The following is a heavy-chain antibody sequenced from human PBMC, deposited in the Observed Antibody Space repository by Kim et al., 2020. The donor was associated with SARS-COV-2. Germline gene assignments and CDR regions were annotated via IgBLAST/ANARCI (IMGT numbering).Heavy chain of an antibody. V-gene: IGHV1-46*01. J-gene: IGHJ4*02. CDR1: GYTFTRYH. CDR2: INPSDGGP. D-gene: IGHD3-10*01. CDR3: ARDHSGGSYFDY. Sequence: ASVKVSCKASGYTFTRYHIHWVRQAPGQAPECMGIINPSDGGPSYTQKFQGRLTMTRDTSTSTVYMELSSLRSDDTAVYYCARDHSGGSYFDYWGQGTLV.